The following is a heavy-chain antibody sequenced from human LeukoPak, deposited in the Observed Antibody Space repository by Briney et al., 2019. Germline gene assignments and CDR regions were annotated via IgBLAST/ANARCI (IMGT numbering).Heavy chain of an antibody. CDR1: GGSISSGGYY. J-gene: IGHJ4*02. D-gene: IGHD3-16*01. Sequence: PSETLSLTCTVSGGSISSGGYYWSWIRQHPGKGLEWIGYIYYSVSTYYNPSLKSRVTISVDTSKHQFSLKLSSVTAADTAVYYCARGTYPRLDFDYWGQGTLVTVSS. V-gene: IGHV4-31*03. CDR2: IYYSVST. CDR3: ARGTYPRLDFDY.